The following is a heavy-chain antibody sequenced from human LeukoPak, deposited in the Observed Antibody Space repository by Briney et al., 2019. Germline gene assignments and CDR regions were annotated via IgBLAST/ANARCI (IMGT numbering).Heavy chain of an antibody. D-gene: IGHD1-26*01. CDR3: ARGDIVGASSFDY. CDR1: GGSISSGDYY. V-gene: IGHV4-61*08. Sequence: SQTLSLTCTVSGGSISSGDYYWCWIRQPPGKGLEWIGYIYYSGSTNYNPSLKSRVTISVDTSKNQFSLKLSSVTAADTAVYYCARGDIVGASSFDYWGQGTLVTVSS. CDR2: IYYSGST. J-gene: IGHJ4*02.